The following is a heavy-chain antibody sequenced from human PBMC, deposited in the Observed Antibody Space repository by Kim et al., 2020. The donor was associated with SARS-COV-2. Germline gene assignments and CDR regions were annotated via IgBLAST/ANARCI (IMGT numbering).Heavy chain of an antibody. CDR3: ARGETSTCGRVDY. J-gene: IGHJ4*01. CDR1: GFTFNAYS. D-gene: IGHD6-13*01. Sequence: GGSLRLSCSASGFTFNAYSMNWVRQAPGKGLEWVSSISQKADNPYYADSVQGRFTISGDNARNSIYLQMSVLTAQDSTVYFCARGETSTCGRVDYSGQGTLGTVPS. V-gene: IGHV3-21*06. CDR2: ISQKADNP.